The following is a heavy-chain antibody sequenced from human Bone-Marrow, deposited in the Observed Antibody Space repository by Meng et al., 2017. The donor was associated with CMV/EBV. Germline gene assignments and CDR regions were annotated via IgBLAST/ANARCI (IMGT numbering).Heavy chain of an antibody. CDR3: ARVGGSRFLEWLSHWYFGL. CDR2: IKQDGSEK. D-gene: IGHD3-3*01. J-gene: IGHJ2*01. CDR1: GFTFSSYW. Sequence: GESPKISCAASGFTFSSYWMSWVRQAPGKGLEWVANIKQDGSEKYYVDSVKGRFTISRDNAKNSLYLQMNSLRAEDTAVYYCARVGGSRFLEWLSHWYFGLWGRGALV. V-gene: IGHV3-7*01.